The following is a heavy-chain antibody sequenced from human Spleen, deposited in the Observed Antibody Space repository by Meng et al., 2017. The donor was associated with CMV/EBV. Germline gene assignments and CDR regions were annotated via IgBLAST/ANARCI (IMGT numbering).Heavy chain of an antibody. J-gene: IGHJ4*02. Sequence: GESLKISCAASGFTFSRNGVHWVRQAPGKGLEWVAFMRYDSSNKYYGDSVMGRFTISRDNSKNTLYLQMNSLRAEDTAVYYCAKDSNDFWGTSFDHWGQGTLVTVSS. CDR2: MRYDSSNK. CDR3: AKDSNDFWGTSFDH. CDR1: GFTFSRNG. D-gene: IGHD3-3*01. V-gene: IGHV3-30*02.